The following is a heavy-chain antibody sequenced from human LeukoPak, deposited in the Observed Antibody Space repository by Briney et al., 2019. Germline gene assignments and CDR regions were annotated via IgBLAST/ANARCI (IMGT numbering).Heavy chain of an antibody. CDR3: ARGDRGSYYGSGGEYFDV. CDR1: GFAVNSRY. D-gene: IGHD3-10*01. CDR2: INRSGST. J-gene: IGHJ4*02. Sequence: PGGSLRLSCAASGFAVNSRYMAWVRQAPGKGLEWLSIINRSGSTEYADSVKGRFTISRDSSRNTLHLQMTSLRGEDTAVYYCARGDRGSYYGSGGEYFDVWGQGTRVTVAS. V-gene: IGHV3-53*01.